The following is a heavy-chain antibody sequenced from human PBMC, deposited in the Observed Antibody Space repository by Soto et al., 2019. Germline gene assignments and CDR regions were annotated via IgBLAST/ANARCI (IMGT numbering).Heavy chain of an antibody. CDR1: GDTFGNHT. CDR3: ARVSEMGTVTKGYYYYMDV. J-gene: IGHJ6*03. Sequence: QVQLVQSGAEVKKPGSSVKVSCKASGDTFGNHTISWVRQAPGQGLEWMGRIIPLLGVANYALKFQGRVTITADKSTYTAYMELSSLRSEDTAVYYCARVSEMGTVTKGYYYYMDVWGKGTTVTVSS. V-gene: IGHV1-69*02. D-gene: IGHD4-17*01. CDR2: IIPLLGVA.